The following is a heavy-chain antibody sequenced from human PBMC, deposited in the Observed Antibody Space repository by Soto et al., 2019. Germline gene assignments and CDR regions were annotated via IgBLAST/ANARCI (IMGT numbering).Heavy chain of an antibody. CDR1: GYTFSSYW. CDR3: ARLRQGPTCSEAFDI. CDR2: IHPRDSDT. Sequence: PGESLKISCKGSGYTFSSYWINWVRQMPGKGLEWMGIIHPRDSDTRYSPSFQGQVTISVDNSIDTAYLQWTSLKASDTAIYYCARLRQGPTCSEAFDIWGQGTVVTVSS. J-gene: IGHJ3*02. D-gene: IGHD2-15*01. V-gene: IGHV5-51*01.